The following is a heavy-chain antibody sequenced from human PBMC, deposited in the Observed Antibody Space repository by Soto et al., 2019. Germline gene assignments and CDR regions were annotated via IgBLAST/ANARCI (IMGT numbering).Heavy chain of an antibody. Sequence: EVQLVESGGGLVKPGGSLRLSYAASGFTFSSYSMNWVRQAPGKVLECVSSISSSSSYRYYADSVKGRFTIARDNAKNSLYMQMNSLRAEDTAVYYCARDQHGYSYGHGLGYWGQGTLVTVSS. CDR2: ISSSSSYR. V-gene: IGHV3-21*01. CDR1: GFTFSSYS. D-gene: IGHD5-18*01. CDR3: ARDQHGYSYGHGLGY. J-gene: IGHJ4*02.